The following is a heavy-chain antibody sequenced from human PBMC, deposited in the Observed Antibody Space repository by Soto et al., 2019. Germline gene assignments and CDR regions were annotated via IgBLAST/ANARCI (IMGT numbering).Heavy chain of an antibody. D-gene: IGHD2-15*01. J-gene: IGHJ4*02. V-gene: IGHV3-23*01. CDR2: ISDSATTT. CDR1: GFTFNNYA. Sequence: EDQLLESGGGSAQPGGSLRLSCVASGFTFNNYAMNWVRQAPGKGLEWVSSISDSATTTYYADSVKGRFTISRDNSKNTLHLQMNRLRAEDTAVYFGARGYVGSWSHFDSWGQRTLVTVSS. CDR3: ARGYVGSWSHFDS.